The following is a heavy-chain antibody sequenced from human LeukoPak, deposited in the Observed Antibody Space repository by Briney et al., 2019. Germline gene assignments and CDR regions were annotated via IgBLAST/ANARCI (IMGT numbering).Heavy chain of an antibody. J-gene: IGHJ4*02. CDR3: ARGTDGLDF. CDR2: INHDGRT. Sequence: SETLYITCAGFGGSFSNYYWTWIREPPGKGLEWIGEINHDGRTNYNTSLKSRLTMSVDTSNNQFSLKLSSVTAADTAVYYCARGTDGLDFWGQGTLVTVSS. CDR1: GGSFSNYY. V-gene: IGHV4-34*01.